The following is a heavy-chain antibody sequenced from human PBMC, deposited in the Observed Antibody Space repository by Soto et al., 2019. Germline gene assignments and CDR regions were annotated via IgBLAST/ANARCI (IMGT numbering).Heavy chain of an antibody. J-gene: IGHJ4*02. D-gene: IGHD1-26*01. CDR3: AKDLYSGSPTGFDY. Sequence: EVQLLESGGGLVQPGGSLRLSCEGSGSTLSSYGMTWVRQAPGKGLEWVSSISGSGGSTFYADSMKGRFTISRDNSKTTLSLQMNSLRAEDTAVYYCAKDLYSGSPTGFDYWGQGTLVTVSS. CDR1: GSTLSSYG. V-gene: IGHV3-23*01. CDR2: ISGSGGST.